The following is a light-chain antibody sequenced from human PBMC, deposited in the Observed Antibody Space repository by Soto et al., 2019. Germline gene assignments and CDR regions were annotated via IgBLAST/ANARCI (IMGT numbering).Light chain of an antibody. V-gene: IGLV1-51*01. Sequence: QSALTQPPSVSAAPGQKVTISCSGSSCNIGNNFVSWYQQVPGTAPKLLIYDNNKRPSGIPDRFSGSKSGTSAALGITGLQTGDEADYYCGTWDTSLSTPYVFGTGTKVTVL. CDR1: SCNIGNNF. CDR3: GTWDTSLSTPYV. CDR2: DNN. J-gene: IGLJ1*01.